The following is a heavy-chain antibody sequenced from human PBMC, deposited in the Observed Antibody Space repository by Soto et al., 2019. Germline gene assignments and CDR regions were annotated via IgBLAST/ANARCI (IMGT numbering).Heavy chain of an antibody. CDR3: ARTPYDSSGYYPYYFDY. D-gene: IGHD3-22*01. J-gene: IGHJ4*02. CDR1: GYTFTSYG. CDR2: ISAYNGNT. Sequence: ASVKVSCKASGYTFTSYGISWVRQAPGQGLEWMGWISAYNGNTNYAQKLQGRVTMTTDTSTSTAYMELRSLRSDDTAVYYCARTPYDSSGYYPYYFDYWGQGTLVTVSS. V-gene: IGHV1-18*01.